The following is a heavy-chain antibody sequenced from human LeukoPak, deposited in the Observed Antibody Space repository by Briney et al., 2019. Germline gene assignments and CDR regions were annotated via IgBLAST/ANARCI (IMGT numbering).Heavy chain of an antibody. CDR1: GFTFSSYS. CDR2: ISSSSSYI. V-gene: IGHV3-21*01. D-gene: IGHD1-26*01. CDR3: VRDLGGRSGH. Sequence: GGSLRLSCAASGFTFSSYSMNWVRQAPGKGLEWVSSISSSSSYIYYVDSVKGRFSVSRDNAKNSLYLQMNSLRAEDTAVYYCVRDLGGRSGHWGQGTLVTVSS. J-gene: IGHJ4*02.